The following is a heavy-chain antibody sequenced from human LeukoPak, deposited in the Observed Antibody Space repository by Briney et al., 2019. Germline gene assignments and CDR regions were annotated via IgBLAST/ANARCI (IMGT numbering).Heavy chain of an antibody. V-gene: IGHV4-39*01. J-gene: IGHJ1*01. CDR2: VYYGGST. CDR1: GGPISSPNHF. Sequence: SETLSLTCTVSGGPISSPNHFWGWVRQPPGKGLEWIGSVYYGGSTYSNPSLKGRVTMSADTSKNQFSLTLSSVTATDTAVYYCARVVASTKDFQYWGQGTLVTVSS. CDR3: ARVVASTKDFQY. D-gene: IGHD6-19*01.